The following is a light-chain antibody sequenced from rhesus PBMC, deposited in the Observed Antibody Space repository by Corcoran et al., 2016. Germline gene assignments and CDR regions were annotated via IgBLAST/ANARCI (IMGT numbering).Light chain of an antibody. CDR3: QQYNNWPLT. Sequence: EIVMTQSPATLSLSPGERATLSCRASQSVSSTLAWYQQNPGQVPRLLLYGASSRATGIPARLSGKGAGTEFTLTISSLEHEDFAVYYCQQYNNWPLTFGGGTKVEIK. CDR2: GAS. V-gene: IGKV3-42*03. J-gene: IGKJ4*01. CDR1: QSVSST.